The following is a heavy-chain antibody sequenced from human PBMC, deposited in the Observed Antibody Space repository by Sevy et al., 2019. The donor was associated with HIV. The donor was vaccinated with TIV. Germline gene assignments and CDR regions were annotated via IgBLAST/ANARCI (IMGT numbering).Heavy chain of an antibody. D-gene: IGHD2-2*02. CDR1: GFIFSNYN. V-gene: IGHV3-21*01. J-gene: IGHJ4*02. Sequence: GGSLRLSCAASGFIFSNYNMNWVRQAPGKGLEWVASISSGSSFTYYADSVKGRFAVSRDNSKNSLSLLMNRVRAADTTVYYYGRGTGPSNCGGTGCYTGALDLWGQGALVTVSS. CDR2: ISSGSSFT. CDR3: GRGTGPSNCGGTGCYTGALDL.